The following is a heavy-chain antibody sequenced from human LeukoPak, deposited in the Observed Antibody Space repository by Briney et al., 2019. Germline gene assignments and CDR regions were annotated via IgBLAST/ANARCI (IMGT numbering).Heavy chain of an antibody. Sequence: ASVKVSCKASGYTFTGYYMHWVRRAPGQGLEWMGWINPNSGGTNYAQKFQDRVTMTRDTSISTAYMELSRLRSDDTAVYYCARDLISGYSYGYSIGYWGQGTLVTVSS. D-gene: IGHD5-18*01. V-gene: IGHV1-2*02. CDR3: ARDLISGYSYGYSIGY. CDR2: INPNSGGT. J-gene: IGHJ4*02. CDR1: GYTFTGYY.